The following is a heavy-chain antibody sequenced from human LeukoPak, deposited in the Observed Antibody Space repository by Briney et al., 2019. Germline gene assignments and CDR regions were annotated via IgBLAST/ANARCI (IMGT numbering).Heavy chain of an antibody. V-gene: IGHV4-4*07. CDR3: AREGGYSYGLYYYYYMDV. CDR2: IYGNGST. D-gene: IGHD5-18*01. J-gene: IGHJ6*03. CDR1: GDPISDYC. Sequence: PSETLSLTCTVSGDPISDYCWTWIRQPAGKGLEWIGRIYGNGSTNYNPSLKSRVAMSIDTSKMQFSLKLRSVTAADTAVYYCAREGGYSYGLYYYYYMDVWGKGTTVTVSS.